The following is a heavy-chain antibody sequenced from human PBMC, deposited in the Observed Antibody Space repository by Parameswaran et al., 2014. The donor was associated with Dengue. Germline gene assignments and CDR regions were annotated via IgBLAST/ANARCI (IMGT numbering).Heavy chain of an antibody. Sequence: WVRQAPGQGLEWMGGIIPIFGTANYAQKFQGRVTITADESTSTAYMELSSLRSEDTAVYYCARDEGLYTMVRGAGGVVNYGMDVWGQGTTVTVSS. CDR3: ARDEGLYTMVRGAGGVVNYGMDV. D-gene: IGHD3-10*01. V-gene: IGHV1-69*01. CDR2: IIPIFGTA. J-gene: IGHJ6*02.